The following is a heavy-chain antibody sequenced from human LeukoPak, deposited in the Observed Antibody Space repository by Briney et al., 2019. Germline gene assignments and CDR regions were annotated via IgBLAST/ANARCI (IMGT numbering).Heavy chain of an antibody. V-gene: IGHV1-46*01. Sequence: GASVKVSCKASGYTFTSYYMHWVRQAPGQGLEWMGIINPSGGSTSYVQKFQGRVTMTRDTSTSTVYMELSSLRSEDTAVYYCARGRGTRSYYYYGMDVWGQGTLVTVSS. D-gene: IGHD3-10*01. CDR3: ARGRGTRSYYYYGMDV. CDR1: GYTFTSYY. CDR2: INPSGGST. J-gene: IGHJ6*02.